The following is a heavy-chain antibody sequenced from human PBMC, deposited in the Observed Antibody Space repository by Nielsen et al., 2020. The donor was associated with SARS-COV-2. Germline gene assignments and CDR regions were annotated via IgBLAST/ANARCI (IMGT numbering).Heavy chain of an antibody. Sequence: GESLKISCAASGFNFNNFGMHWVRQAPGKGLEWVAVISYEGSIKFYSDSVKGRSTISRDNSKNTLYLQMNSLRSEDAAMYFCAKSNLLFWFGESRQLDYWGRGTLVAVSS. D-gene: IGHD3-10*01. CDR3: AKSNLLFWFGESRQLDY. V-gene: IGHV3-30*18. J-gene: IGHJ4*02. CDR2: ISYEGSIK. CDR1: GFNFNNFG.